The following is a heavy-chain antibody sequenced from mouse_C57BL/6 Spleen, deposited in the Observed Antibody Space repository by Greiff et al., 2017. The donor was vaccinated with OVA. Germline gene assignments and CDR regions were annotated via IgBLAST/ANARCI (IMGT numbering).Heavy chain of an antibody. CDR1: GYTFTDYY. CDR2: INPNNGGT. CDR3: ARTHYYGSSPRAMDY. Sequence: EVQLQQSGPELVKPGASVKISCKASGYTFTDYYMNWVKQSHGKSLEWIGDINPNNGGTSYNQKFKGKATLTVDKSSSTAYMELRSLTSEDSAVYYCARTHYYGSSPRAMDYWGQGTSVTVSS. D-gene: IGHD1-1*01. V-gene: IGHV1-26*01. J-gene: IGHJ4*01.